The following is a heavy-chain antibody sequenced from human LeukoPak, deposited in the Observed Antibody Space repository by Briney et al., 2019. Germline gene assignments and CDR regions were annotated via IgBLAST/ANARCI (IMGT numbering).Heavy chain of an antibody. CDR3: ARDPSGYFNY. J-gene: IGHJ4*02. CDR2: IYNSGST. V-gene: IGHV4-61*01. D-gene: IGHD3-22*01. Sequence: SETLSLTCTFSGGSVSSGNYDWSWIRQPPGKGLEWIGYIYNSGSTNYNPSLKSRVTISVDTSKNQFSLKLSSMTAADTAVYYCARDPSGYFNYWGQGTLATVSS. CDR1: GGSVSSGNYD.